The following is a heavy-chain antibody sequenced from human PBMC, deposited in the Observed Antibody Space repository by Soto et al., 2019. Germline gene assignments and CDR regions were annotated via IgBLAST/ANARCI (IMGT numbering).Heavy chain of an antibody. CDR1: GGSISSSSYY. CDR3: ARDFRPTGKSDAFDI. D-gene: IGHD1-1*01. V-gene: IGHV4-39*07. CDR2: IYYSGST. Sequence: SETLSLTCTVSGGSISSSSYYWGWIRQPPGKGLEWIGSIYYSGSTYYNPSLKSRVTISVDTSKNQFSLKLSSVTAADTAVYYCARDFRPTGKSDAFDIWGQVTMVTVSS. J-gene: IGHJ3*02.